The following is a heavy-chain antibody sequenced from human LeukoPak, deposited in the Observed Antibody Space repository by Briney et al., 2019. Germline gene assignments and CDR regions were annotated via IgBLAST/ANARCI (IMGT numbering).Heavy chain of an antibody. D-gene: IGHD2-8*01. CDR2: IIPIFGTA. V-gene: IGHV1-69*01. CDR1: GGTFSSYA. CDR3: ARVLGCTNGVCPYYYYYYMDV. Sequence: ASVKVSCKASGGTFSSYAISWVRQAPGQGLEWMGGIIPIFGTANYAQKFQGRVTITADESTSTAYMELSSLRAEDTALYYCARVLGCTNGVCPYYYYYYMDVWGKGTTVTVSS. J-gene: IGHJ6*03.